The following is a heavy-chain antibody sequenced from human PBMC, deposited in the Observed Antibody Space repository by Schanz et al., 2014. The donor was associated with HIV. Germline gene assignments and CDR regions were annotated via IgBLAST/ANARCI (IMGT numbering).Heavy chain of an antibody. J-gene: IGHJ6*02. CDR1: GFTFDDYA. Sequence: QVVESGGDLVQPGRSLRLSCAASGFTFDDYAMHWVRQVPGKGLEWVSGMSWNRRRIGYGDAVKGRFTISRDNANNFVYLEMNGLRVEDTALYYCAKGIMGATEYYYGMDVWGQGTMVTVSS. D-gene: IGHD1-26*01. V-gene: IGHV3-9*01. CDR3: AKGIMGATEYYYGMDV. CDR2: MSWNRRRI.